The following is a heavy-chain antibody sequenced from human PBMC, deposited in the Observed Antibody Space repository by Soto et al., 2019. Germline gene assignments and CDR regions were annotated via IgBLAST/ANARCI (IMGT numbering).Heavy chain of an antibody. CDR1: GYSFTSYW. V-gene: IGHV5-51*01. CDR3: ARRDYYDSTGYNRGFDV. Sequence: GESLKISCKASGYSFTSYWIGWVRQMPGEGLEWMGIIYPGDSDTRYSPSLQGQVTISADKSINTAYLQWSSLKASDTAMYYCARRDYYDSTGYNRGFDVWGQGTTVTVSS. CDR2: IYPGDSDT. D-gene: IGHD3-22*01. J-gene: IGHJ6*02.